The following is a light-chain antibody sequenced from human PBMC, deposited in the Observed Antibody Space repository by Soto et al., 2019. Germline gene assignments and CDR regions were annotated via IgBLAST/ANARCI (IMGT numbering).Light chain of an antibody. CDR1: SSDVGGYNY. J-gene: IGLJ3*02. Sequence: QSALTQPRSVSGSPGQSVTISCTGTSSDVGGYNYVSWYQQYPGKAPKLMTYDVSKRPSGVPDRLSGSKSGNTASLTISGLQAEDEADYYCCSYAGSYIWVFGGGTKLTFL. CDR3: CSYAGSYIWV. V-gene: IGLV2-11*01. CDR2: DVS.